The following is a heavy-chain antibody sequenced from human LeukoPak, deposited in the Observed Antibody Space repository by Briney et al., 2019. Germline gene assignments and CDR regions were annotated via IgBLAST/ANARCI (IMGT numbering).Heavy chain of an antibody. CDR2: INHSGST. CDR3: ARGRGGRLPMDV. V-gene: IGHV4-34*01. J-gene: IGHJ6*04. D-gene: IGHD2-15*01. CDR1: GGSFSGYY. Sequence: SETLSLTCAVYGGSFSGYYWSRIRQPPGKGLEWIGEINHSGSTNYNPSLKSRVTISVDTSKNQFSLKLSSVTAADTAVYHCARGRGGRLPMDVWGKGTTVTVSS.